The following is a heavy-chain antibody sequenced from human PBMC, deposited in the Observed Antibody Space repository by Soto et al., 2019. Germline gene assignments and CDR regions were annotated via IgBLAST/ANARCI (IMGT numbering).Heavy chain of an antibody. CDR2: INPNSGGT. CDR1: GYTFTGYY. V-gene: IGHV1-2*04. D-gene: IGHD6-13*01. J-gene: IGHJ6*03. CDR3: ARAHAYIAAADGYYMDV. Sequence: ASVKVSCKASGYTFTGYYMHWVRQAPGQGLEWMGWINPNSGGTNYAQKFQGWVTMTRDTSISTAYMELSRLRSDDTAVYYCARAHAYIAAADGYYMDVWGKGTTVTVSS.